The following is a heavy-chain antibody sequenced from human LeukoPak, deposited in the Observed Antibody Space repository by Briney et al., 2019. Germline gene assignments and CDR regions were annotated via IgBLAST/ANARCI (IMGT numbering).Heavy chain of an antibody. J-gene: IGHJ4*02. CDR2: IYYSGSA. CDR3: AVSYCGGDCSFKN. D-gene: IGHD2-21*02. Sequence: SETLSLTCTVSGGSISSSSYYWGWIRQPPGKGLEWIGSIYYSGSAYYNPSLKSRVTISVDTSKHQFSLKLTSVTAADTAVFYCAVSYCGGDCSFKNWGQGTLVTVSS. CDR1: GGSISSSSYY. V-gene: IGHV4-39*01.